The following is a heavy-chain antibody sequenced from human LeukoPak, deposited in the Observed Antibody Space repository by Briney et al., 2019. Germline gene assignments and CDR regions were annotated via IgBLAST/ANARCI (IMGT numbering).Heavy chain of an antibody. CDR1: GFIFSDYA. Sequence: PGGSLRLSCVASGFIFSDYATNWVRQAPGKGLEWVSAISDSGGSTYYADSVKGRFTISRDNSKNTLYLQMNSLRAEDTAVYYCAKGEKTRPFGGVIDYWGQGTLVTVSS. V-gene: IGHV3-23*01. D-gene: IGHD3-16*02. J-gene: IGHJ4*02. CDR3: AKGEKTRPFGGVIDY. CDR2: ISDSGGST.